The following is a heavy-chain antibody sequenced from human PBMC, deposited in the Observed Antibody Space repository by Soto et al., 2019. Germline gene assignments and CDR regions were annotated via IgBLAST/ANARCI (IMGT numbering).Heavy chain of an antibody. Sequence: QVQLVQSGAEVKKPGSSVKVSCKASGGTFSSYAISWVRQAPGQGLEWMGGIIPIFGTANYAQKFQGRVTITADESTSTAYMELSSLRSEDTAVYYCAREVRGITIFGVVSNYYGMDVWGQGTTVTVSS. V-gene: IGHV1-69*01. J-gene: IGHJ6*02. D-gene: IGHD3-3*01. CDR3: AREVRGITIFGVVSNYYGMDV. CDR1: GGTFSSYA. CDR2: IIPIFGTA.